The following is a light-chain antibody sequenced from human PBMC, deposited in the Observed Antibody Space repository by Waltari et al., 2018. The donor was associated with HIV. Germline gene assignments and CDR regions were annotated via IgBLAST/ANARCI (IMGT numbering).Light chain of an antibody. J-gene: IGKJ2*01. CDR1: QSINTA. V-gene: IGKV3-15*01. CDR2: DVS. Sequence: EIVMTQSPANLSVSQGERATLSCRASQSINTALAWYQQKPGQAPRLLIYDVSTRATGVPTRFSGGGSGTEFTLTISSLQSEDFGVYYCQQYKQLPPYIFGQGTKLEI. CDR3: QQYKQLPPYI.